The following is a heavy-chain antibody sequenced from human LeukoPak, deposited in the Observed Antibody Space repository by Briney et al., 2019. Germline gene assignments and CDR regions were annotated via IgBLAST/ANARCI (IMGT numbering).Heavy chain of an antibody. CDR2: LSYDGSRK. Sequence: PGGSLRLSCAASGFTFSNFAMHWVRQAPGKGLHWVALSYDGSRKYYADSVKGRFTISRDSSTNTVYLEMYSLRPEDTAVYCARDHSYGYAYSFDFWGRGNLVTASS. V-gene: IGHV3-30*02. CDR3: ARDHSYGYAYSFDF. J-gene: IGHJ4*02. D-gene: IGHD5-18*01. CDR1: GFTFSNFA.